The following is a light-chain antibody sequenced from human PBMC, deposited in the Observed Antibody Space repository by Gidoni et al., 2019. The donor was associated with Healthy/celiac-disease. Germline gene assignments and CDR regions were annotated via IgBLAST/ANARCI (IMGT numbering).Light chain of an antibody. CDR2: KAS. CDR3: QQYNSYSRRT. Sequence: DIQMTQSPSTPSASVGDRVTITCRASQSISSWLAWYQQKPGKAPKLLIYKASSLESGVPSRFSGSGSGTEFTLTISSLQPDDFATYYCQQYNSYSRRTFGQGTKVEIK. CDR1: QSISSW. V-gene: IGKV1-5*03. J-gene: IGKJ1*01.